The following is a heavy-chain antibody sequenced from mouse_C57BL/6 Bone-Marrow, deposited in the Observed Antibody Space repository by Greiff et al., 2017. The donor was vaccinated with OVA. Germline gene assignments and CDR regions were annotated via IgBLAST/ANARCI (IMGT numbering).Heavy chain of an antibody. V-gene: IGHV5-16*01. Sequence: EVKVVESEGGLVQPGSSMKLSCTASGFTFSDYYMAWVRQVPEKGLEWVANINYDGSSTYYLDSLKSRFIISRDNAKNILYLQMSSLKSEDTATYYCAREMITTPYFDVWGTGTTVTVSS. CDR1: GFTFSDYY. CDR3: AREMITTPYFDV. CDR2: INYDGSST. D-gene: IGHD2-4*01. J-gene: IGHJ1*03.